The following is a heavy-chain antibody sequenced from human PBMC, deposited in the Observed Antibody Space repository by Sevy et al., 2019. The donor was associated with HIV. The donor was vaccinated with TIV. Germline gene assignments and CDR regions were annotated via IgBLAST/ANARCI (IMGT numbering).Heavy chain of an antibody. Sequence: ASVKVSCKVSGYSLTGLSMHWVRQAPGKGLEWMGSFDPEDGERIYAQKLEGRVTMTEDTSADTAYMELNSLRFEDTAVYYYATRKDYYGSSGCPFDYWGQGTLVTISS. CDR1: GYSLTGLS. V-gene: IGHV1-24*01. J-gene: IGHJ4*02. D-gene: IGHD3-22*01. CDR3: ATRKDYYGSSGCPFDY. CDR2: FDPEDGER.